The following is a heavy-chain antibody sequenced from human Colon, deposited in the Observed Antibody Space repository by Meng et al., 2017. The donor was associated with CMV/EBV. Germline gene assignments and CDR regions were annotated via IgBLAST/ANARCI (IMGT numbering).Heavy chain of an antibody. CDR2: LHWDDDK. CDR1: SFYRTTTGAA. V-gene: IGHV2-5*05. CDR3: ARHSLTILTD. Sequence: INWKVFGPALLTPNHALSLTSTFSSFYRTTTGAAVAWVRQPSRKAPELLSLLHWDDDKRYGPSLKNRLHITKATSKNQVVLSMTDLDPADTGTFYCARHSLTILTDWGQGALVTVSS. J-gene: IGHJ4*02. D-gene: IGHD2-8*02.